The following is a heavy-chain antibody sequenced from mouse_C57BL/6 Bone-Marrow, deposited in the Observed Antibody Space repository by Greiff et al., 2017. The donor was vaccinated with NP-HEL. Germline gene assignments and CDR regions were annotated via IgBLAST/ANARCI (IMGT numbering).Heavy chain of an antibody. V-gene: IGHV1-15*01. CDR2: IDPETGGT. Sequence: QVQLQQSGAELVRPGASVTLSCKASGYTFTDYEMHWVKQTPVHGLEWIGAIDPETGGTAYNQKFKGKAILTADKSSSTAYMELRSLTSEDSAVYYCTRFITTVVDWYFDVWGTGTTVTVSS. CDR3: TRFITTVVDWYFDV. J-gene: IGHJ1*03. CDR1: GYTFTDYE. D-gene: IGHD1-1*01.